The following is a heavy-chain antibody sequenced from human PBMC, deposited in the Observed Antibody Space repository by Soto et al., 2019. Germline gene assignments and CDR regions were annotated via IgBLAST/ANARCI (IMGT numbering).Heavy chain of an antibody. D-gene: IGHD2-2*01. V-gene: IGHV3-15*01. CDR3: AADRYCSSNTCPGAFDI. J-gene: IGHJ3*02. CDR2: IKRKIDGETT. Sequence: EVQLLESGGDLAEPGGSLRLSCAASGFAFTHVWMTWVRQAPGRGLEWVGRIKRKIDGETTNYAAPVKGRFTMSRDDSKNTLYLQMNSLKTDDSAVYYCAADRYCSSNTCPGAFDIWGQGTTV. CDR1: GFAFTHVW.